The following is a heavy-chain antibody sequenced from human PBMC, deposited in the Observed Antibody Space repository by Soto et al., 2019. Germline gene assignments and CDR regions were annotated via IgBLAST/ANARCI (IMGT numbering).Heavy chain of an antibody. J-gene: IGHJ6*02. CDR3: ARVELQGYGMDV. V-gene: IGHV3-13*04. CDR2: IGTAGDT. D-gene: IGHD1-26*01. Sequence: EVQLVESGGGLVQPGGSLRLSCAASGFTFSSYDMHWVRQATGKGLEWVSAIGTAGDTYYPGSVKGRFTISRENAKNSLYLQMNSLRAGDTAVYYCARVELQGYGMDVWGQGTTVTVSS. CDR1: GFTFSSYD.